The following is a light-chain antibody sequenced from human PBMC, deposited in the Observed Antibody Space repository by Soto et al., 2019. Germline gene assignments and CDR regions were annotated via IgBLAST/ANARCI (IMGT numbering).Light chain of an antibody. CDR3: QPYDSSLNLRV. CDR1: SSNIGAGYD. J-gene: IGLJ1*01. V-gene: IGLV1-40*01. CDR2: ANT. Sequence: QSVLTQPPSVSGAPGQRVTISCTGSSSNIGAGYDVHWYQQLPGTAPKLLIYANTNRPSGVPDGISGSKSGTSASLAITGLQADDEADYYCQPYDSSLNLRVFGTGTKRTVL.